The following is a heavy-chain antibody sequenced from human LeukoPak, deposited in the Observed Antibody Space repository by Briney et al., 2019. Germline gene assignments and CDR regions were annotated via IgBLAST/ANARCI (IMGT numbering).Heavy chain of an antibody. CDR1: GYTFTSYG. CDR3: ARAGYWAATGYATT. CDR2: ISAYNGNT. Sequence: ASVKVSCKASGYTFTSYGISWVRQAPGQGLEWMGWISAYNGNTNYAQKLQGRVTMTRDTSTSTVYMALSSLTSEDTAVYYCARAGYWAATGYATTWGQGTLVTVSS. D-gene: IGHD6-13*01. J-gene: IGHJ5*02. V-gene: IGHV1-18*01.